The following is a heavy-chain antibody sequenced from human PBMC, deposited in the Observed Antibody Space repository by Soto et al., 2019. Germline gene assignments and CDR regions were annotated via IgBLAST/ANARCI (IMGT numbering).Heavy chain of an antibody. CDR1: GFHFTSYS. CDR2: ISTSSSII. CDR3: AREIVVARGASYFDY. V-gene: IGHV3-48*04. J-gene: IGHJ4*02. D-gene: IGHD2-2*01. Sequence: GGSLRLSCAASGFHFTSYSMNWVRQAPGKGLQWISYISTSSSIIKYADSVKGRFTISRDNAKNSLYLQMNSLRAEDTAVYYCAREIVVARGASYFDYWGPGTLVTVSS.